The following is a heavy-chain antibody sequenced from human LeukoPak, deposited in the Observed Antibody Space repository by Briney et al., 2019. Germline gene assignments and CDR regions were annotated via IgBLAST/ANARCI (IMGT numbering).Heavy chain of an antibody. CDR1: GFTFSSYG. J-gene: IGHJ4*02. D-gene: IGHD6-13*01. CDR2: ISYDGSNK. V-gene: IGHV3-30*03. Sequence: GGSLRLSCAASGFTFSSYGMHWVRQAPGKGLEWVAVISYDGSNKYYADSVKGRFTISRDNSKNTLYLQMNSLRAEDTAVYFCARGLYSSSWYYNWGQGTLVTVSS. CDR3: ARGLYSSSWYYN.